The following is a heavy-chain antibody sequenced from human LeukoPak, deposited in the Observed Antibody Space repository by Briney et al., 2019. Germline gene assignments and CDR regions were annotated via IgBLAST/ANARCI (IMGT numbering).Heavy chain of an antibody. CDR2: IYYSGST. Sequence: SETLSLTCTVSGGSISSYYWNWIRQPPGKGLEWIGYIYYSGSTNYSPSLKSRVTISVDMSKNQFSLKLSSVTAADTAVYYCARLSYDRSGYWPDSFDYWGQGTLVTVSS. J-gene: IGHJ4*02. V-gene: IGHV4-59*08. CDR3: ARLSYDRSGYWPDSFDY. D-gene: IGHD3-22*01. CDR1: GGSISSYY.